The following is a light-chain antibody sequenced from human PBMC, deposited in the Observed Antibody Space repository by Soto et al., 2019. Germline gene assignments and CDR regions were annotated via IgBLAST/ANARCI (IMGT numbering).Light chain of an antibody. V-gene: IGLV1-40*01. CDR1: SSNIGAGYA. CDR3: QSFDNSLSAWV. J-gene: IGLJ3*02. CDR2: GT. Sequence: QPVLTQSPSVSGAPGQRGTISCTGSSSNIGAGYAVHWYQQLPGTAPRLLMYGTYRPSGVPDRFSVSKSGTSASLAITGLQPEDEAEYYCQSFDNSLSAWVFGGGTKLTVL.